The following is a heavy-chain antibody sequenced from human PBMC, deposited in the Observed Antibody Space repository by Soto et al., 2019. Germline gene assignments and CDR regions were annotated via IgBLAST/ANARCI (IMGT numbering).Heavy chain of an antibody. V-gene: IGHV1-69*01. J-gene: IGHJ4*02. Sequence: QVQLVQSGAEVKKPGSSVKVSCKTSGVTFNSYAISWVRQAPGHGLEWMGGIFTLFGTSNYAQKLQGRLTITADESTRTAYMELSSLKSEDTAVYYCARGWVEMATITAVFDYWGQGTLVTVSS. CDR3: ARGWVEMATITAVFDY. CDR2: IFTLFGTS. D-gene: IGHD5-12*01. CDR1: GVTFNSYA.